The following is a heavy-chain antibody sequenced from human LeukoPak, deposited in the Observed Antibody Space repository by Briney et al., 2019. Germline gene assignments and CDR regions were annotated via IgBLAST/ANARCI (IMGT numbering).Heavy chain of an antibody. CDR2: INPSGGST. CDR3: ARDRRIVGAQGWFDP. CDR1: GYSFTSYY. J-gene: IGHJ5*02. V-gene: IGHV1-46*01. Sequence: ASVKVSCKASGYSFTSYYMHWVRQAPGQGLEWMGIINPSGGSTSYAQKFQGRVTMTRDTSTSTVYMELSSLRSEDTAVYYCARDRRIVGAQGWFDPWGQGTLVIVSS. D-gene: IGHD1-26*01.